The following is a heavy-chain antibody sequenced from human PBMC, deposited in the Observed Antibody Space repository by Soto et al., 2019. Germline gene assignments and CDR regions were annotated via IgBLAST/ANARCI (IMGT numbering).Heavy chain of an antibody. Sequence: QVQLQESGPGLVKPSQTLSLTCTVSGGSISSGGYYWSWIRQHPGKGLEWIGYIYYSGSTYYNPSLKSRVTISVDTSKNQFSLKLSSVTAADTAVYYCARSQIPKGYQLPYNWFDPWGQGTLVTVSS. V-gene: IGHV4-31*03. CDR3: ARSQIPKGYQLPYNWFDP. CDR1: GGSISSGGYY. J-gene: IGHJ5*02. D-gene: IGHD2-2*01. CDR2: IYYSGST.